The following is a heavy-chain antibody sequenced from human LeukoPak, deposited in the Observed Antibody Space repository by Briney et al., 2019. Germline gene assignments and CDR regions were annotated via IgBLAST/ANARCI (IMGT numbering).Heavy chain of an antibody. CDR2: ISWDGRSP. CDR3: TKETAFYYSSGSSFYMDI. Sequence: GGSLRLSCAASGFTVDKYTMHWVRHPPGKGLEWVSLISWDGRSPYYADSVRGRFTISRDNSKNSLYLQMNGLKTEDTALYYCTKETAFYYSSGSSFYMDIWGKGTPVTVSS. D-gene: IGHD3-10*01. J-gene: IGHJ6*03. CDR1: GFTVDKYT. V-gene: IGHV3-43*01.